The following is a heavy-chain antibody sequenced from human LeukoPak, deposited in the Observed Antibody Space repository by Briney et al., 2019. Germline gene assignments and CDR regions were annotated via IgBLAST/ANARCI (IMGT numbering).Heavy chain of an antibody. J-gene: IGHJ6*03. D-gene: IGHD2-2*02. CDR1: GFTFSTYA. CDR2: ISGSGGST. Sequence: PGGSLRLSCAASGFTFSTYAMSWVRQAPGKGLEWVSAISGSGGSTYNADSVKGRFTISRDNSKDTLYLQMNSLRAEDTAVYYCAKDLRKRAIPDYYYYMDVWGKGTTVTVSS. V-gene: IGHV3-23*01. CDR3: AKDLRKRAIPDYYYYMDV.